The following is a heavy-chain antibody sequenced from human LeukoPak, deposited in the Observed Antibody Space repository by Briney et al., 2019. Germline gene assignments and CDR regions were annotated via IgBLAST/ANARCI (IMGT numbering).Heavy chain of an antibody. J-gene: IGHJ4*02. CDR3: ARDFGRYSGYDTYPGDY. Sequence: GGSLRLSCAASGFTFNNYAMHWVRQFPAKGLEWVAVISNDGRTKYFADSVKGRFTISRDNAKNSLYLQMNSLRAEDTAVYYCARDFGRYSGYDTYPGDYWGQGTLVTVSS. CDR1: GFTFNNYA. CDR2: ISNDGRTK. D-gene: IGHD5-12*01. V-gene: IGHV3-30*04.